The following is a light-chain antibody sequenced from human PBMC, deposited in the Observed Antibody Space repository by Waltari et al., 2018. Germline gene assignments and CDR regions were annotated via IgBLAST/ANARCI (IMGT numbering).Light chain of an antibody. CDR2: LAS. CDR1: QSILNK. CDR3: QQYHNWPPLT. Sequence: EIVMTQSPGTLSVSPGESATLSCRASQSILNKLVWYQQKPGQAPRLLIYLASTRATGIPARFSGSGSGTEFTLTISSLQSEDSAVYYCQQYHNWPPLTFGGGTKVEIK. V-gene: IGKV3-15*01. J-gene: IGKJ4*01.